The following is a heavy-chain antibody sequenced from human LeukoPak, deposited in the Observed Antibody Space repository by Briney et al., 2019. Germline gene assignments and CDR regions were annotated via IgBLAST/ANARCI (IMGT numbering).Heavy chain of an antibody. CDR1: GFTVITND. CDR2: LYSDGNT. Sequence: PGGSLRLSCAASGFTVITNDMTWVRQAPGKGLEWLSVLYSDGNTKYADSVQGRFTISRDNSKNTLYLEMNSLSPDGTAVYYCARGVEPLAANTLAYWGQGTLVTVSS. CDR3: ARGVEPLAANTLAY. V-gene: IGHV3-53*01. D-gene: IGHD1-14*01. J-gene: IGHJ4*02.